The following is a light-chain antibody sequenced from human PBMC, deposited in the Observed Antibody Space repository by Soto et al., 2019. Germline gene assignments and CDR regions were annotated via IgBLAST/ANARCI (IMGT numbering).Light chain of an antibody. V-gene: IGKV3-20*01. Sequence: EIVLTQSPGTLSLSPGERATLSCRASQSVSSSYLAWYQQKPGQAPRLLIYGASSRATGIPDRFSGSGSGTDFTLTISRLEPEDFAVYYCQQYGSSRERITSGQGTRLEIK. J-gene: IGKJ5*01. CDR1: QSVSSSY. CDR2: GAS. CDR3: QQYGSSRERIT.